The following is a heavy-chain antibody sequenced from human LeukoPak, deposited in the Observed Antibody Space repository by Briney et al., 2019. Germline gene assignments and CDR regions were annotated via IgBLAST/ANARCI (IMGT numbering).Heavy chain of an antibody. CDR2: IIPIFGTA. D-gene: IGHD3-16*01. J-gene: IGHJ6*02. CDR3: TTRACHAGGCSSSFYYYYGLHF. CDR1: GNSISSYA. V-gene: IGHV1-69*13. Sequence: EASVKVSCKASGNSISSYAVSWVRRAPGQGFEWMGGIIPIFGTADYAQKFQGRVTITADQSTSTTYMALSSLKSEDTATYYCTTRACHAGGCSSSFYYYYGLHFWGQGTTVSVSS.